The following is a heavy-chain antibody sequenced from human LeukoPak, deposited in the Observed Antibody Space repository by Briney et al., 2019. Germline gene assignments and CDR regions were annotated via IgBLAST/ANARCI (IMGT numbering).Heavy chain of an antibody. J-gene: IGHJ3*02. CDR2: IYWNDDR. Sequence: SGPTLVNPTQTLTLTCTFSGFSLSTSGMGVGWIRQPPEKALEWLAIIYWNDDRRYSPSLKSRLTIKKDTSKNQVVLTMTNMDPVDTATYYCAQYPDYGGDYDAFDIWATGQWSPSLQ. V-gene: IGHV2-5*01. CDR3: AQYPDYGGDYDAFDI. CDR1: GFSLSTSGMG. D-gene: IGHD4-23*01.